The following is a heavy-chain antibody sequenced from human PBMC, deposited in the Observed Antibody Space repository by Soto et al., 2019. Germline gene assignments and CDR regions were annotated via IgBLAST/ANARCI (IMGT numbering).Heavy chain of an antibody. V-gene: IGHV3-30-3*01. J-gene: IGHJ4*02. D-gene: IGHD3-9*01. CDR3: ARYDILTGYKD. CDR2: ISYDGSNK. CDR1: GFTFSSYA. Sequence: QVQLVESGGGVVQPGRSLRLSCAASGFTFSSYAMHWVRQAPGKGLEWVAVISYDGSNKYYADSVKGRCTISRDNSKNTLYLQMNSLRAEDTAVYYCARYDILTGYKDWGQGTLVTVSS.